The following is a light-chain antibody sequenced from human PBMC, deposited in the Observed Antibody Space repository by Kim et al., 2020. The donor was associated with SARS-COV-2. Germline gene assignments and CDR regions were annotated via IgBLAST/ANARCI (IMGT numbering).Light chain of an antibody. CDR2: HNT. J-gene: IGLJ1*01. CDR3: QSYDSSLAGYV. CDR1: SSNIEAGYD. Sequence: QRVTISCTGNSSNIEAGYDVHCYQQLPGTAPKLLIYHNTKRPSGVPDRFSGSRSGTSASLAIAGLLAEDEADYYCQSYDSSLAGYVFGTGTKVTVL. V-gene: IGLV1-40*01.